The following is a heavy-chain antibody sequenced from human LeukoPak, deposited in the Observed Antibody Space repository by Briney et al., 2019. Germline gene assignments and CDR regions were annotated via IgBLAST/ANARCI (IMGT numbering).Heavy chain of an antibody. D-gene: IGHD3-9*01. V-gene: IGHV3-11*01. CDR2: ISSSGSTI. CDR3: ARDMLHYDILTGYYKGAQDY. J-gene: IGHJ4*02. CDR1: RFTFSDYY. Sequence: GGSLRLSCAASRFTFSDYYMSWIRQAPGKGLEWVSYISSSGSTIYYADSVKGRFTISRENAKNSLYLQMNSLRAEDTAVYYCARDMLHYDILTGYYKGAQDYWGQGTLVTVSS.